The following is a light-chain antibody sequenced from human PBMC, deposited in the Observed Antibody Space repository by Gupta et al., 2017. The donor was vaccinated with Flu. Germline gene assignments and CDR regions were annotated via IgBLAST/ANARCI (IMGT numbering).Light chain of an antibody. CDR3: QQRSNWPLT. V-gene: IGKV3-11*01. CDR2: DAF. Sequence: EIVLTQSPATLSLSPGERATLSCRASQNIRHYLAWYQQKPGQAPRLLIYDAFDRATGIPGRFSGGGSGTDFALTISSLEPEDFAVYYCQQRSNWPLTFGGGTKVEIK. CDR1: QNIRHY. J-gene: IGKJ4*01.